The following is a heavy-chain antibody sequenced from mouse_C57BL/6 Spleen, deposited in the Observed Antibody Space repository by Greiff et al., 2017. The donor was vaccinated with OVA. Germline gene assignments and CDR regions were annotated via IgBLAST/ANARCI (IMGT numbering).Heavy chain of an antibody. V-gene: IGHV5-16*01. CDR3: ARVVYYGNSYYFDY. Sequence: EVNVVESEGGLVQPGSSMKLSCTASGFTFSDYYMAWVRQVPEKGLEWVANINYDGSSTYYLDSLKSRFIISRDNAKNILYLQMSSLKSEDTATYYCARVVYYGNSYYFDYWGQGTTLTVSS. D-gene: IGHD2-1*01. J-gene: IGHJ2*01. CDR2: INYDGSST. CDR1: GFTFSDYY.